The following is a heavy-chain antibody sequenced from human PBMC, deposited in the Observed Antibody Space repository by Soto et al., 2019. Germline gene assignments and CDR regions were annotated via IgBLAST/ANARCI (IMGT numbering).Heavy chain of an antibody. CDR1: GFTFSSHA. J-gene: IGHJ4*02. CDR3: ARDLGVSSIAVQFDF. V-gene: IGHV3-30-3*01. D-gene: IGHD6-6*01. CDR2: ISFDGFNK. Sequence: QVQVVESGGGVVQPGRSLRLSCAASGFTFSSHAMHWVRQPPGKGLEWVALISFDGFNKYYAPSVKGRFTVSRDNSENTLYLQMNSLRPEDTAVYYCARDLGVSSIAVQFDFWGQGTLVSVSS.